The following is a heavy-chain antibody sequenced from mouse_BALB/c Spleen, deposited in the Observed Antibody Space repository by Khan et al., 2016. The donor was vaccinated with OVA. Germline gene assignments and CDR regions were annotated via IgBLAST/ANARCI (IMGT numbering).Heavy chain of an antibody. V-gene: IGHV1S135*01. CDR2: IDPFNGST. J-gene: IGHJ3*01. D-gene: IGHD1-1*01. Sequence: VQLQQSGPELMKPGASVKISCKASGNSFTSYYIHWVKQSHGKSLEWIGYIDPFNGSTNYHQKFKGKATLTVDKSSSTAYMHLSSLASEDSAVYYCARHCSSAWFAYWGQGTLVTVSA. CDR3: ARHCSSAWFAY. CDR1: GNSFTSYY.